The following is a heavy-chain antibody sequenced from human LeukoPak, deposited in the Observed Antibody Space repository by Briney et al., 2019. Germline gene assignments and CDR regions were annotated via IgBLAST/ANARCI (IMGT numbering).Heavy chain of an antibody. V-gene: IGHV1-8*02. CDR2: INPNSGNT. D-gene: IGHD3-22*01. CDR1: GYTFIAYY. J-gene: IGHJ5*02. CDR3: ARISSSGFYA. Sequence: ASVKVSCKASGYTFIAYYMHWVRQAPGQGLEWMGRINPNSGNTGYAQKFQGRVSMTRNTSISTAYMELSSLKSEDTAVYYCARISSSGFYAWGQGTLVTVSS.